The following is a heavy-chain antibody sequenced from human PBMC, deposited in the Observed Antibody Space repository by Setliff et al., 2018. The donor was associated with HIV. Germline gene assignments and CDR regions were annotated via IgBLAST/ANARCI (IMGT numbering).Heavy chain of an antibody. CDR1: GGSISRGDYY. Sequence: SETLSLTCTVSGGSISRGDYYWNWIRQPAGKGLEWIGHIYTSGSTSGSTYYNPSLKSRVIISVDMSKNQFSLKLSSVTAADTAVYYCARTYSSSWYSSHLWVDYWGQGTLVTVSS. CDR3: ARTYSSSWYSSHLWVDY. CDR2: IYTSGSTSGST. D-gene: IGHD6-13*01. J-gene: IGHJ4*02. V-gene: IGHV4-61*09.